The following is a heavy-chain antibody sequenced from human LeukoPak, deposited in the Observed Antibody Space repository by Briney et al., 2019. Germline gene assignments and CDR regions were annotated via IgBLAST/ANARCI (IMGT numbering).Heavy chain of an antibody. CDR2: IKNDGSEK. CDR3: ARVGTAEGTLEDY. V-gene: IGHV3-7*01. D-gene: IGHD6-13*01. Sequence: GGSLRLSCAASGFTFTAYWMSWVRQPPGKGLEWVANIKNDGSEKYYVDSVKGRFTISRDDAKNSLYLQMNSLRAEDTAVYYCARVGTAEGTLEDYWGQGTLVTVSS. CDR1: GFTFTAYW. J-gene: IGHJ4*02.